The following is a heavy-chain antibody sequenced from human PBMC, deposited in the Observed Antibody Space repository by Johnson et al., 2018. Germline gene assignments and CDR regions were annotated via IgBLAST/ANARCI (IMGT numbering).Heavy chain of an antibody. V-gene: IGHV3-66*01. CDR1: GFTVSSNY. CDR3: WKDYVDTVKGRFTISRENSKNKLYLQRNSLSVEDTAVYDGARDSILDY. CDR2: IYSGGST. J-gene: IGHJ4*02. Sequence: VQLVESGGGLVQPGGSLRLYCAASGFTVSSNYMRWVRQAPGKGLEWVSVIYSGGSTYYADTVKGRFTISSDNSKHTPSPQMNSLSVEETAGNSFWKDYVDTVKGRFTISRENSKNKLYLQRNSLSVEDTAVYDGARDSILDYWGQGTLVTDSA. D-gene: IGHD1/OR15-1a*01.